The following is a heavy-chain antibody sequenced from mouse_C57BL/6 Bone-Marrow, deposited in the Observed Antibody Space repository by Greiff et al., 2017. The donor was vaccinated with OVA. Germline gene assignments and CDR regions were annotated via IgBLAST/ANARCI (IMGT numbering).Heavy chain of an antibody. Sequence: QVQLQQSGAELVRPGTSVKVSCKASGYAFTNYLIEWVKQRPGQGLEWIGVINPGSGGTNYNEKFKGKATLTADKSSSTAYMQLSSLTSEDSAVYFCAQRRNWYFDVWGTGTTVTVSS. CDR3: AQRRNWYFDV. V-gene: IGHV1-54*01. CDR2: INPGSGGT. J-gene: IGHJ1*03. D-gene: IGHD2-12*01. CDR1: GYAFTNYL.